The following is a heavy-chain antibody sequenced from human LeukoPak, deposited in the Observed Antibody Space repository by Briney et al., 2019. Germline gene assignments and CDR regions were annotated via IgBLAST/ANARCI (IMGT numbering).Heavy chain of an antibody. V-gene: IGHV4-31*03. CDR2: IYYSGST. CDR3: ARDLRGHYDILTGSYGMDV. D-gene: IGHD3-9*01. Sequence: SETLSLTCTVSGGSISSGGYYWSWIRQHPGKGLEWIGYIYYSGSTYYNPSLKSRVTISVDTSKNQFSLKLSSVTAADTAVYYCARDLRGHYDILTGSYGMDVWGQGTTVTVSS. CDR1: GGSISSGGYY. J-gene: IGHJ6*02.